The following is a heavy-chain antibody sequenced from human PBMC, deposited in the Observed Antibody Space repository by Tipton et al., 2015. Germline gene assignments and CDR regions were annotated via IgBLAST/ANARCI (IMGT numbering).Heavy chain of an antibody. CDR2: FYYSGST. V-gene: IGHV4-39*01. D-gene: IGHD2/OR15-2a*01. Sequence: TLSLTCTVSNGSLSSSRYYWGWIRQPPGKGLEWIGSFYYSGSTYYNPSLKSRVTISVDTSKNQFSLKLSSVTAADTAVYYCARSPFKSGYFDYWGQGTLVTVSS. CDR1: NGSLSSSRYY. CDR3: ARSPFKSGYFDY. J-gene: IGHJ4*02.